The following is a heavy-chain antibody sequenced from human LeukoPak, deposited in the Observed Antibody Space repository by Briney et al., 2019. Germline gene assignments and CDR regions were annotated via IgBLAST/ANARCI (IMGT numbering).Heavy chain of an antibody. CDR2: IYHSGST. CDR3: ARAVGVVTPYFFDY. D-gene: IGHD4-23*01. V-gene: IGHV4-30-2*01. J-gene: IGHJ4*02. CDR1: GGSISSGAYS. Sequence: SQTLSLTCTVSGGSISSGAYSWSWIRQPPGKGLEWIGYIYHSGSTYYNPSLKSRVTISVDRSKNQFSLKLSSVTAADTAVYYCARAVGVVTPYFFDYWGQGTLVTVSS.